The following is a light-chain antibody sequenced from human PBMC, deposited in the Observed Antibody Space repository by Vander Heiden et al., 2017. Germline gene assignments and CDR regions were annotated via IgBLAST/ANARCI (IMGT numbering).Light chain of an antibody. CDR2: AAS. CDR1: QSISSY. V-gene: IGKV1-39*01. J-gene: IGKJ4*01. Sequence: DTQITQVPSSLSASVRDRVTITCRASQSISSYLNSYHQKPGCAPTLLLYAASSLQSPVPSTFSSSSAARTFTLSIISLQPQDFATYYSRQRHTTRFTFGAGTKVEIK. CDR3: RQRHTTRFT.